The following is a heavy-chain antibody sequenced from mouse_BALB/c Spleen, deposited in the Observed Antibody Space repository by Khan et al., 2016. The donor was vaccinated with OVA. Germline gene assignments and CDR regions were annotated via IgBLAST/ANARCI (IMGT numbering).Heavy chain of an antibody. CDR2: ISYSGNT. V-gene: IGHV3-2*02. CDR1: GYSITTDYV. J-gene: IGHJ2*01. CDR3: ARIYGGDFDY. Sequence: VQLKESGPGLVKPSQSLSLTCTVTGYSITTDYVWNWIRQFPGNKLEWMGYISYSGNTKYNPSLKSRISITRDTSKNQFFLQLKSVTTEDTTRYYCARIYGGDFDYWGQGTTLTGSS. D-gene: IGHD1-1*01.